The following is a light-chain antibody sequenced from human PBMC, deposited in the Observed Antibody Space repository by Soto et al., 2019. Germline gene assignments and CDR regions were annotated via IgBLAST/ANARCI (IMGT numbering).Light chain of an antibody. CDR1: QDITNY. J-gene: IGKJ4*01. CDR3: QQFNNYPLP. Sequence: IQLTQSPSSLSASVGDIVTITCQASQDITNYLSWYQKKPGKDPQMLIYDASSLESGVPSRFSRSGSGTDFNLTISRLQPEDCATYYGQQFNNYPLPFGGLTEVDTK. CDR2: DAS. V-gene: IGKV1D-13*01.